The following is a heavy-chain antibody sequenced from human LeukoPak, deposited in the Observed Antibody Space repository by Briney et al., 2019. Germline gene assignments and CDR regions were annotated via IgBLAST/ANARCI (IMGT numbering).Heavy chain of an antibody. CDR2: IYYTGNT. J-gene: IGHJ4*02. V-gene: IGHV4-39*01. Sequence: PSETLSLTCTVSGGSISGSSYYWGWIRQPPGKGLEWIGSIYYTGNTYYNPSLNSRVTISVDTSKNQFSLKLSSVTDADTAIYYCARLTSGWYVIYWGQGTLVTVSS. D-gene: IGHD6-19*01. CDR1: GGSISGSSYY. CDR3: ARLTSGWYVIY.